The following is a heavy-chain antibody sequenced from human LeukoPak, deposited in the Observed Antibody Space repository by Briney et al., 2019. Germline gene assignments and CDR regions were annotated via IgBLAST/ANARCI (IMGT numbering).Heavy chain of an antibody. D-gene: IGHD4-17*01. CDR2: MYSGGAT. CDR1: GVTVSSSY. CDR3: ARDPSPFYGDYGY. V-gene: IGHV3-66*01. J-gene: IGHJ4*02. Sequence: GGSLRLSCAASGVTVSSSYMSWVRQAPGKGLEWVSIMYSGGATDYADSVKGRFTISRDNSKNTLYLQMNSLRAEDTAVYYCARDPSPFYGDYGYWGQGTLVTASS.